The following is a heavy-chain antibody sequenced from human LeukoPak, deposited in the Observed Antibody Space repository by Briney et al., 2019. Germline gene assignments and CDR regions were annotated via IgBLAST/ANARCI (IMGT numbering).Heavy chain of an antibody. CDR2: INSNSGAT. J-gene: IGHJ5*02. CDR3: ARARGDIVVVPAAIWFDP. CDR1: GYTFTGYF. Sequence: GASVKVSCKASGYTFTGYFLHWVRQAPGQGLEWMGWINSNSGATHYAQKVQGRVTMTRDTSISTAYMELSRLRSDDTAVYYCARARGDIVVVPAAIWFDPWGEGTLVTVSS. V-gene: IGHV1-2*02. D-gene: IGHD2-2*01.